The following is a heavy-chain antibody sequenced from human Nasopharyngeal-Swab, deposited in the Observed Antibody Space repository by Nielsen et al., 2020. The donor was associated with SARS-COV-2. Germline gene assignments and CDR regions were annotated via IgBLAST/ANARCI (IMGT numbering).Heavy chain of an antibody. D-gene: IGHD6-13*01. CDR1: GFTFSNAW. CDR3: TTDTEYSSSWCRGGVYYYYGMDV. CDR2: IKSKTDGGTT. Sequence: GESLKISCAASGFTFSNAWMSWVRQAPGKGLEWVGRIKSKTDGGTTDYAAPVKGRFTISRDDSKNTLYLQMNSLKTEDTAVYYCTTDTEYSSSWCRGGVYYYYGMDVWGQGTTVTVSS. J-gene: IGHJ6*02. V-gene: IGHV3-15*01.